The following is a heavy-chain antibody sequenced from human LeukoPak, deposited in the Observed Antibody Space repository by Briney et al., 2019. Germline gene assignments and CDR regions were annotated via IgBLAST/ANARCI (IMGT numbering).Heavy chain of an antibody. CDR3: AKDSHKYGDFRAMANGY. D-gene: IGHD4-17*01. Sequence: SETLSLTCTVSGGSISGYFWSWIRQPAGKGLEWIGYIHYTGTTSYNPSLKGRLTISTDASKNQFSLKLTSVTAADTAVYYCAKDSHKYGDFRAMANGYWGQGTLVTVSS. J-gene: IGHJ4*02. CDR2: IHYTGTT. V-gene: IGHV4-59*01. CDR1: GGSISGYF.